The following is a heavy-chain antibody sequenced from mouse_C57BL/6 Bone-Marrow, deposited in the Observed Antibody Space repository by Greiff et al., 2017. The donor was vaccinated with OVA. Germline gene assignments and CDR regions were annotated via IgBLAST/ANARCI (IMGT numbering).Heavy chain of an antibody. J-gene: IGHJ3*01. CDR3: ARSVLYSIFAY. CDR2: IRNKANGYTT. Sequence: EVQLVESGGGLVQPGGSLSLSCAASGFTFTDYYMSWVRQPPGKALEWLGFIRNKANGYTTEYSASVKGRFTISRDNSQSILYLQMNALRAEDSATYYCARSVLYSIFAYWGQGTLVTVSA. V-gene: IGHV7-3*01. CDR1: GFTFTDYY. D-gene: IGHD2-5*01.